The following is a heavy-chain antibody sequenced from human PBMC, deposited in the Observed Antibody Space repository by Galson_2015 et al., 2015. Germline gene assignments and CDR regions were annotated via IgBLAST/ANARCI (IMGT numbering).Heavy chain of an antibody. Sequence: SLRLSCAASEFTFSSYGMSWVRQAPGKGLEWVSAISGGGGSTYYADSVKGRFTISRHNSKNTLFLQMHSLRAEDTAVYYCAKSGSSWPFYFDSWGQGTLVTVSS. CDR2: ISGGGGST. J-gene: IGHJ4*02. CDR3: AKSGSSWPFYFDS. V-gene: IGHV3-23*01. CDR1: EFTFSSYG. D-gene: IGHD6-13*01.